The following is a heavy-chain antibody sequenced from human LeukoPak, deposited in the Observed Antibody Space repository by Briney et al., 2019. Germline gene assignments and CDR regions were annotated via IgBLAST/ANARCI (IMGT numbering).Heavy chain of an antibody. J-gene: IGHJ4*02. V-gene: IGHV3-7*01. D-gene: IGHD1-26*01. CDR1: GFTFSSYW. CDR3: ASGSWELDF. CDR2: IKGDRGEK. Sequence: GGSLRLSCAASGFTFSSYWMSWVRQAPGKGLEWVARIKGDRGEKEYVDSVKGRFTISRDNARSSLYLQMNSLGAEDTAVYYCASGSWELDFWGQGTLVTVSS.